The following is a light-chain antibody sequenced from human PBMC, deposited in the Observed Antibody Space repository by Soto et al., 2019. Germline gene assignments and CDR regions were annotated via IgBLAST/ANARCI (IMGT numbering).Light chain of an antibody. CDR3: HQYNGRPPRT. Sequence: EVVMTQSPATLSVSPGERATLSCRASQSINSNLAWYQQKPGQAPRLLIYGASTRATGIPARFSGSGSGTEFTLTISSLQSEDFAVYYCHQYNGRPPRTFGQGTKVDI. CDR2: GAS. J-gene: IGKJ1*01. V-gene: IGKV3-15*01. CDR1: QSINSN.